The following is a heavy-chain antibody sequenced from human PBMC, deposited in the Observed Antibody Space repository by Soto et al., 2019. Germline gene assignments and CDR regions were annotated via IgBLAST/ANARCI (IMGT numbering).Heavy chain of an antibody. D-gene: IGHD4-17*01. CDR1: GFTFSRYA. Sequence: QVQLVESGGGVVQPGRSLRLSCAASGFTFSRYAVHWVRQAPGKGLEWVAVISYDGSNKYYADSVKGRFTISRDNSKNTLYLQMNSLRAEDTAVYYCARTTTVTTSDYYYGMDVWGQGTTVTVSS. J-gene: IGHJ6*02. CDR3: ARTTTVTTSDYYYGMDV. V-gene: IGHV3-30-3*01. CDR2: ISYDGSNK.